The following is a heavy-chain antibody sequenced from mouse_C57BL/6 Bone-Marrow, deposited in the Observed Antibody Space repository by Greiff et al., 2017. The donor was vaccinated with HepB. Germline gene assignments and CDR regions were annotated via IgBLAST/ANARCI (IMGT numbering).Heavy chain of an antibody. D-gene: IGHD1-1*01. Sequence: QVQLKESGAELVRPGTSVKVSCKASGYAFTNYLIEWVKQRPGQGLEWIGVINPGSGGTNYNEKFKGKATLTADKSSSTAYMQLSSLTSEDSAVYFCARSADYYYGSSYGYFDVWGTGTTVTVSS. J-gene: IGHJ1*03. CDR2: INPGSGGT. V-gene: IGHV1-54*01. CDR3: ARSADYYYGSSYGYFDV. CDR1: GYAFTNYL.